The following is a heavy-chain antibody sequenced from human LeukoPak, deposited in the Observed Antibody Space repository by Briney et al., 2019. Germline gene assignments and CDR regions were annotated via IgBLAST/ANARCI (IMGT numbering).Heavy chain of an antibody. V-gene: IGHV4-4*07. CDR2: IDTSGNT. D-gene: IGHD3-22*01. Sequence: SETLSLTCTVSGGSISSYYWSWIRQPAGKGLEWIGRIDTSGNTNYKPSLKSRVTMSVDTSKNQFSLKLNSVTAADTAVYYCARDRYYYDSSAYYKWFDPWGQGTLVTVSS. CDR3: ARDRYYYDSSAYYKWFDP. CDR1: GGSISSYY. J-gene: IGHJ5*02.